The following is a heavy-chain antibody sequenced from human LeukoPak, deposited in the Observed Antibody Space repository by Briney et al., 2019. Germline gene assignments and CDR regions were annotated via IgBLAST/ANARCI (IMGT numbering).Heavy chain of an antibody. CDR3: ACHTAQQLVQQVGYYMDV. CDR1: GGTFSSYA. V-gene: IGHV1-69*13. CDR2: IIPIFGTA. D-gene: IGHD6-13*01. J-gene: IGHJ6*03. Sequence: SVKVSCKASGGTFSSYAISWVRQAPGQGLEWMGGIIPIFGTANYAQKFQGRVTITADESTSTAYMELSSLRPEDTAVYYCACHTAQQLVQQVGYYMDVWGKGTTVTISS.